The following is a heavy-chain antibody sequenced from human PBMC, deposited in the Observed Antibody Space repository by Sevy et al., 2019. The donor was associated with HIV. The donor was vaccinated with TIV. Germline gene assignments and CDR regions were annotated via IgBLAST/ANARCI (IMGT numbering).Heavy chain of an antibody. Sequence: ASVKVSSKASGYTFSSYGITWVRQAPGQGLEWMGCISAYNGNTNYAQKRQGRVTLTTDTSTNTAYMELRSLRSDDTAVYYCARARITVTTLNWFDPWGQGTLVTVSS. CDR1: GYTFSSYG. CDR3: ARARITVTTLNWFDP. J-gene: IGHJ5*02. D-gene: IGHD4-17*01. CDR2: ISAYNGNT. V-gene: IGHV1-18*01.